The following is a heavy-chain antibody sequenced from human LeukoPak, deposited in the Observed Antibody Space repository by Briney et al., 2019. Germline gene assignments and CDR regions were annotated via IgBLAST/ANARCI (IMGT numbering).Heavy chain of an antibody. CDR1: GGSISSSSYY. CDR3: ARESSIVGGT. Sequence: SETLSLTCTVSGGSISSSSYYWGWIRQPPGKGLEWIGSIYYSGSTYYNPSLKSRVTISVDTSKNQFSLKLSSATAADTAVYYCARESSIVGGTWGQGTLVTVSS. V-gene: IGHV4-39*02. J-gene: IGHJ5*02. D-gene: IGHD1-26*01. CDR2: IYYSGST.